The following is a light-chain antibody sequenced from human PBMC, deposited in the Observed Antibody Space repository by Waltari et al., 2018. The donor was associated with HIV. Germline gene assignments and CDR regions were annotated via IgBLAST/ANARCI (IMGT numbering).Light chain of an antibody. Sequence: FMLTQPHSVSESPGKTVTLSCTRSSGSIASNYVHGFQQRPGNAPTTILYEDYQRPSGVPDRFSGTIVKSSNSASLTISGVKTEDEADYYCQSFDANNHWVFGGGTRLTVL. CDR1: SGSIASNY. J-gene: IGLJ3*02. V-gene: IGLV6-57*03. CDR3: QSFDANNHWV. CDR2: EDY.